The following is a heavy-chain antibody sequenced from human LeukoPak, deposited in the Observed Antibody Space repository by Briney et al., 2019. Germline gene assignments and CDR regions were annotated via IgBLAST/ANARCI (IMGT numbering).Heavy chain of an antibody. D-gene: IGHD5-12*01. CDR1: GFTFSAYS. J-gene: IGHJ4*02. CDR3: AKDQRPDYGYDIDY. CDR2: IWGGGTTI. V-gene: IGHV3-23*01. Sequence: PGGSLRLSCAASGFTFSAYSMSWIRQGPRKGLEWVSVIWGGGTTIYYADSVKGRFTISRDDSKNMLYLQMNNLRVEDTAVYYCAKDQRPDYGYDIDYWGQGTLVTVSS.